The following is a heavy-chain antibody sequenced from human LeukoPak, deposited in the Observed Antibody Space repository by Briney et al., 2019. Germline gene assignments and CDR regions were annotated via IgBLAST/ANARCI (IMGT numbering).Heavy chain of an antibody. CDR2: ISGSGGST. V-gene: IGHV3-23*01. CDR1: GVTVSNNY. Sequence: GGSLRLSCAASGVTVSNNYMSWVRQAAGKGLEWVSAISGSGGSTYYADSVKGRFTISRDNSKNTLYLQMNSLRAEDTAVYYCAKRVGWTGFGYWGQGTLVTVSS. CDR3: AKRVGWTGFGY. J-gene: IGHJ4*02. D-gene: IGHD3/OR15-3a*01.